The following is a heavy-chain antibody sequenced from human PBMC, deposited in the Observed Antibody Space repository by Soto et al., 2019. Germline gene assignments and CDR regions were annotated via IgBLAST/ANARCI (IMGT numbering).Heavy chain of an antibody. Sequence: SETLSLTCTVSGGSISSSSYYWGWIRQPPGKGLEWIGSIYYSGSTYYNPSLKSRVTISVDTSKSQFSLKLSSVTAADTAVYYCARITIFGVVITYYYYYYGMDVWGQGTTVTVSS. CDR2: IYYSGST. J-gene: IGHJ6*02. D-gene: IGHD3-3*01. CDR3: ARITIFGVVITYYYYYYGMDV. CDR1: GGSISSSSYY. V-gene: IGHV4-39*01.